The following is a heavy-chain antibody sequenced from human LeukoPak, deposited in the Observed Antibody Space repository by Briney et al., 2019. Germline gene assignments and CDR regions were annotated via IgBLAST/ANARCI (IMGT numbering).Heavy chain of an antibody. CDR1: GFTFSRYA. D-gene: IGHD3-22*01. Sequence: PGGSLRLSCAASGFTFSRYAMHWVRQAPGKGLEWVAVIRYDGSNKYYADSVKGRFTISRDNSKNSLYLQMNSLRAEDTAVYYCARDVTYYYDSSGYYSHFDYWGQGALVTVSS. CDR2: IRYDGSNK. CDR3: ARDVTYYYDSSGYYSHFDY. J-gene: IGHJ4*02. V-gene: IGHV3-30*04.